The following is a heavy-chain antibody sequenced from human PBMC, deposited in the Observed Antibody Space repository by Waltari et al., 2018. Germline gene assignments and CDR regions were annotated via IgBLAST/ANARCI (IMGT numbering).Heavy chain of an antibody. D-gene: IGHD2-15*01. CDR3: ARHTRRSWSVWFDS. V-gene: IGHV4-34*02. CDR2: INLSGTT. CDR1: GDSFNGYY. J-gene: IGHJ5*01. Sequence: QVQLQQWGAGLVKPSETLSLTCAVYGDSFNGYYWNCIRETPGKGLEWVGRINLSGTTCDNPSLNGRVAISMDTSKNQFSLELNSMSAADTAVYYCARHTRRSWSVWFDSWGQGTLVTVSS.